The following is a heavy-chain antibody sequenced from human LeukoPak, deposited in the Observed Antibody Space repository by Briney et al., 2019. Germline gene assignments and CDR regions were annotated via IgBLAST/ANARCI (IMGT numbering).Heavy chain of an antibody. J-gene: IGHJ5*02. CDR1: GDSISSSGYY. Sequence: SETLSLTCTVSGDSISSSGYYWGWVRQSPGKGLEWIGSISYTGTTYYNPSLKSRVTVSVDTSKNQFSLKLSSVTAVDTAVYYCATSGDYTKGGVDPWGQGTLVTVSS. CDR2: ISYTGTT. CDR3: ATSGDYTKGGVDP. V-gene: IGHV4-39*01. D-gene: IGHD4-11*01.